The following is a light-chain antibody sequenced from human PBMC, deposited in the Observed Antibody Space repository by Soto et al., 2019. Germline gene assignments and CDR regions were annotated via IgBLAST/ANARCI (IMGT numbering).Light chain of an antibody. CDR2: DVS. CDR1: SSDIGGYNY. V-gene: IGLV2-14*01. Sequence: QSVLTQPASVSGSPGQSITISCTGTSSDIGGYNYVSWYQQHPGKAPKLMIYDVSSRPSGVSNRFSGSKSGNAASLTISGLQAEDDAHYYCSSFTSSRTVVFGGGTKLTVL. J-gene: IGLJ2*01. CDR3: SSFTSSRTVV.